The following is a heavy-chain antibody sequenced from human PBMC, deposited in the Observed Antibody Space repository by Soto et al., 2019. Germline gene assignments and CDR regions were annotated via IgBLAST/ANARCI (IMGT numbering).Heavy chain of an antibody. CDR1: GYALRDYS. Sequence: PGGSLRLSCAASGYALRDYSMNWVRQAPGKGLEWVSYTGTRRKYTFYADSVRGRFTISRDDARNSVYLQLNSLRDEDTAVYYCAKDPNGDYVGGFEMWGQGTMVTVSS. D-gene: IGHD4-17*01. CDR3: AKDPNGDYVGGFEM. V-gene: IGHV3-48*02. CDR2: TGTRRKYT. J-gene: IGHJ3*02.